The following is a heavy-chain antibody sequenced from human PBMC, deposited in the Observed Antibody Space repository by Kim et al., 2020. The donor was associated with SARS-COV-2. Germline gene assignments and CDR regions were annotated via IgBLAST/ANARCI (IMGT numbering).Heavy chain of an antibody. D-gene: IGHD6-13*01. CDR2: IYPGDSDT. CDR1: GYSFTSYW. J-gene: IGHJ5*02. Sequence: GESLKISCKGSGYSFTSYWIGWVRQMPGKGLEWMGIIYPGDSDTRYSPSFQGQVTISADKSISTAYLQWSSLKASDTAMYYCARLRGSWYEHHETNWFDPWGQGTLVTVSS. CDR3: ARLRGSWYEHHETNWFDP. V-gene: IGHV5-51*01.